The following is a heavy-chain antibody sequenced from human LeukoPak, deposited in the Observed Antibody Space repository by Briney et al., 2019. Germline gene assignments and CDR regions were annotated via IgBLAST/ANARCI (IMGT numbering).Heavy chain of an antibody. V-gene: IGHV3-21*01. CDR2: ISSSSYI. J-gene: IGHJ6*03. CDR1: GFTFSSYS. CDR3: ARVTVLFYYMDV. D-gene: IGHD1-20*01. Sequence: GGSLRLSCAASGFTFSSYSMNWVRQAPGKGLEWVSSISSSSYIYYADSVKGRFTISRDNAKNSLYLQMNSLRAEDTAVYYCARVTVLFYYMDVWGKGTTVTVSS.